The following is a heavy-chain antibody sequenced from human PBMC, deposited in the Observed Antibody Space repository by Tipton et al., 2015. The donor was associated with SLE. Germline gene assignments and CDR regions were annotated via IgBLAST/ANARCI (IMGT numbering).Heavy chain of an antibody. CDR2: IYSGATI. CDR3: ASLKRGAFDI. D-gene: IGHD5-24*01. J-gene: IGHJ3*02. V-gene: IGHV4-39*07. Sequence: TLSLTCTVSGDSIRSSSYSWGWIRQPPGKGLEWIGTIYSGATIHYNPSLKSRVSISVDTSRNQFSVNLRSVTAADTAVYYCASLKRGAFDIWDQGTKVIVSS. CDR1: GDSIRSSSYS.